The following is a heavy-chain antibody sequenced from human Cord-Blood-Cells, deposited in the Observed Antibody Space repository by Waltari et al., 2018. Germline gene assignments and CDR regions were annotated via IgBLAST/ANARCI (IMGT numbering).Heavy chain of an antibody. CDR2: INHSGST. V-gene: IGHV4-34*01. Sequence: QVQLQQWGAGLWKPSETLSLTFHVYGGSFSGYYWSWIRPPPGKGLEWIEEINHSGSTNYNPSLKSRVTISVDTSKNQFSLKLSSVTAADTAVYYCARFLSGQLSIDYWGQGTLVTVSS. CDR3: ARFLSGQLSIDY. J-gene: IGHJ4*02. CDR1: GGSFSGYY. D-gene: IGHD6-6*01.